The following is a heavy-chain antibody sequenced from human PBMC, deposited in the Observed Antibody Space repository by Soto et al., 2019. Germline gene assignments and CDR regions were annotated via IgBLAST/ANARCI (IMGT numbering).Heavy chain of an antibody. CDR1: GFTFSSYS. J-gene: IGHJ6*02. D-gene: IGHD4-17*01. Sequence: GGSLRLSCAASGFTFSSYSMNWVRQAPGKGLEWVSYISSSSSTIYYADSVKGRFTISRDNAKNSLYLQMNSLRDEDTAVYYCARLALTYGDSPYGMDVWGQGTTVTVSS. V-gene: IGHV3-48*02. CDR3: ARLALTYGDSPYGMDV. CDR2: ISSSSSTI.